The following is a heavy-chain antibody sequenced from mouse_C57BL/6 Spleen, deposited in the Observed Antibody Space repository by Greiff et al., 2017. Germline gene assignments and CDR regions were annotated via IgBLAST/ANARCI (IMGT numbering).Heavy chain of an antibody. CDR3: ARSLVYYCDY. D-gene: IGHD2-2*01. V-gene: IGHV1-64*01. CDR2: IHPNRGST. CDR1: GYTFTSYW. Sequence: QVQLQQPGAELVKPGASVKLSCKASGYTFTSYWMHWVKQRPGQGLEWIGMIHPNRGSTNYNEKFQSKATLTVDKAASTASMQLSSLTSEDSAVYYCARSLVYYCDYWGQGTTLTVSS. J-gene: IGHJ2*01.